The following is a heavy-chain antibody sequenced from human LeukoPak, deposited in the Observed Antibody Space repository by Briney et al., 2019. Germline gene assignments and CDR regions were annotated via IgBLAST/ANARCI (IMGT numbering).Heavy chain of an antibody. CDR3: ARASDDSSGYYSHYYYYGMDV. V-gene: IGHV3-21*01. Sequence: PGGSLRLSCAASGFTFSSYSMNWVRQAPGKGLEGVSCISSSSSYIYYADSVEGRFTISRDNAKNSLYLQMNSMRAEDTAVYYCARASDDSSGYYSHYYYYGMDVWGQGTTVTVSS. D-gene: IGHD3-22*01. J-gene: IGHJ6*02. CDR1: GFTFSSYS. CDR2: ISSSSSYI.